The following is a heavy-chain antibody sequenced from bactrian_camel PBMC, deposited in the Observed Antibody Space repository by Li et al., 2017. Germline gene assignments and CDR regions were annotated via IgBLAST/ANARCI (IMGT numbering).Heavy chain of an antibody. CDR3: AKGALKGDYDVYFAY. Sequence: QVQLVESGGGLVQPGGSLRLSCAASGFTFSTYPMIWFRQAPGKGLEWVSTINKDGSNTYYADSVKGRFTISRDNTKNMLYLQMNSLKSEDTALYYCAKGALKGDYDVYFAYWGQGTQVTVS. V-gene: IGHV3S1*01. CDR1: GFTFSTYP. J-gene: IGHJ6*01. D-gene: IGHD4*01. CDR2: INKDGSNT.